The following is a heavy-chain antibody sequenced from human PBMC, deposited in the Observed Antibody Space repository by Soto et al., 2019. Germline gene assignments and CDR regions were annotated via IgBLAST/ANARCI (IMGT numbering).Heavy chain of an antibody. CDR2: IYYSGST. Sequence: PSETLSLTCTVSGGSISSGGYYWSWIRQHPGKGLEWIGYIYYSGSTYYNPSLKSRVTISVDTSKNQFSLKLSSVTAADTAVYYCARAVRSARPYFDYWGQGTLVTVSS. J-gene: IGHJ4*02. CDR1: GGSISSGGYY. CDR3: ARAVRSARPYFDY. V-gene: IGHV4-31*03. D-gene: IGHD6-6*01.